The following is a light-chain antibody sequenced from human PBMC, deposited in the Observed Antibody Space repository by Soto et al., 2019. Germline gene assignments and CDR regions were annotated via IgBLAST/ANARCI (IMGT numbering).Light chain of an antibody. CDR3: SSHTTSNTRV. CDR2: EVS. CDR1: SSDVGAYNY. J-gene: IGLJ1*01. Sequence: QSVLTQPASVAGAPGQPITISCTGTSSDVGAYNYVSWYQQPPGKAPKLIIYEVSNRPSGVSWRFSGSKSGNTASLTISGLQSEHEADYYCSSHTTSNTRVFGTGTKVTVL. V-gene: IGLV2-14*01.